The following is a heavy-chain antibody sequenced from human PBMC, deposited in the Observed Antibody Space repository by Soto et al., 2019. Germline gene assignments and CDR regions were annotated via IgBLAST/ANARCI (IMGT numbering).Heavy chain of an antibody. Sequence: EVQLLESGGGLRQPGGSLRLSCVASGYNFNKYAVSWVRQAPGKGLEWVSAIGPSGDNTYYTDSVKGRFTISRDNYKNMLYLQMDSLTAEDTAVYYCARRAYYFDDTGSHAFDIWGQGTRVTVSS. V-gene: IGHV3-23*01. CDR3: ARRAYYFDDTGSHAFDI. J-gene: IGHJ3*02. CDR2: IGPSGDNT. D-gene: IGHD3-22*01. CDR1: GYNFNKYA.